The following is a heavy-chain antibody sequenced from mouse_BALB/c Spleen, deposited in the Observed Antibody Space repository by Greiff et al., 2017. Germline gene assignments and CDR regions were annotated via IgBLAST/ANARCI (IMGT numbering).Heavy chain of an antibody. J-gene: IGHJ4*01. CDR2: IYPGDGDT. CDR3: ARDRYDAMDY. CDR1: GYAFSSYW. D-gene: IGHD2-14*01. V-gene: IGHV1-80*01. Sequence: VQLQQSGAELVRPGSSVKISCKASGYAFSSYWMTWVKQRPGQGLEWIGQIYPGDGDTNYNGKFKGKATLTADKSSSTAYMLLSSLTSEDSAVYFCARDRYDAMDYWGQGTSVTVSS.